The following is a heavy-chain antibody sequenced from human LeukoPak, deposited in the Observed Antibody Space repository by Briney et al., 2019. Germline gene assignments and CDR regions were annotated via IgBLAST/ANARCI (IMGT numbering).Heavy chain of an antibody. V-gene: IGHV3-23*01. J-gene: IGHJ6*02. CDR1: GFTFSDYY. CDR2: ISGSGGST. Sequence: GGSLRLSCAASGFTFSDYYMSWVRQAPGKGLEWVSAISGSGGSTYYADSVKGRSTISRDNSKNTLYLQMNSLRAEDTAVYYCAKDHPRIMGWELLGTYYYYYGMDVWGQGTTVTVSS. D-gene: IGHD1-26*01. CDR3: AKDHPRIMGWELLGTYYYYYGMDV.